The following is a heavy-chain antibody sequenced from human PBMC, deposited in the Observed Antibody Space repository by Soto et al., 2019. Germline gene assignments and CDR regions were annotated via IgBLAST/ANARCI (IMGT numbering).Heavy chain of an antibody. J-gene: IGHJ6*02. CDR3: TRQGPAANYYYYGMDV. V-gene: IGHV3-73*01. D-gene: IGHD2-2*01. CDR1: GFTFSGSA. Sequence: GSLRLSCAASGFTFSGSAMHWVRQASGKGLEWVGRIRSKANSYATAYAASVKGRFTISRDDSKNTAYLQMNSLKTEDTAVYYCTRQGPAANYYYYGMDVWGQGTTVTVSS. CDR2: IRSKANSYAT.